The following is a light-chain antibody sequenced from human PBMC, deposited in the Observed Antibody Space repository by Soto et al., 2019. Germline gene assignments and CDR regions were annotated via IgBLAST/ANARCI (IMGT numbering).Light chain of an antibody. V-gene: IGKV3-20*01. Sequence: EIVLTQSPGTLSLSPGERATLSCRASQTVSSSYLAWYQQKPGQAPRLLIYGASSRATGIPDRFSGSGSGTDFTLTISRLEAEDFAVYYCQQYDISPKTFGQGTKVEIK. CDR3: QQYDISPKT. J-gene: IGKJ1*01. CDR1: QTVSSSY. CDR2: GAS.